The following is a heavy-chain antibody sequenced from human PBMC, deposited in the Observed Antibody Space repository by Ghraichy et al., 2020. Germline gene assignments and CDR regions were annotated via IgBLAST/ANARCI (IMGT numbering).Heavy chain of an antibody. V-gene: IGHV3-23*01. D-gene: IGHD6-19*01. CDR1: GFTFSSYA. CDR2: ISGSGGST. J-gene: IGHJ4*02. CDR3: ANGGGPQTPVADYYFDY. Sequence: GGSLRLSCAASGFTFSSYAMSWVRQAPGKGLEWVSAISGSGGSTYYADSVKGRFTISRDNSKNTLYLQMNSLRVEDTAVYYCANGGGPQTPVADYYFDYWGQGTLVTVSS.